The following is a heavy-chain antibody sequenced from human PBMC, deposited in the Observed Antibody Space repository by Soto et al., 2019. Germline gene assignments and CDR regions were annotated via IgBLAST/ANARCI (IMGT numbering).Heavy chain of an antibody. CDR3: AGDWGPYWFDP. J-gene: IGHJ5*02. Sequence: SETLSLTCTVSGDSLSGGTKYWKWVRQPPGKDLEWIGYIYHGGTTKYNLSLKSRVTISQDRSKNQFSLEIHSVMPSDTAVYYCAGDWGPYWFDPWGQGILVTVSS. D-gene: IGHD3-16*01. CDR1: GDSLSGGTKY. V-gene: IGHV4-61*01. CDR2: IYHGGTT.